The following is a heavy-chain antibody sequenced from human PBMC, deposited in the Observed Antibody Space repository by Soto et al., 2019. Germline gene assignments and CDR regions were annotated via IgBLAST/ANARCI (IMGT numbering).Heavy chain of an antibody. CDR1: GFTFSSYA. V-gene: IGHV3-23*01. Sequence: PGGSLRLSCAASGFTFSSYAMSWVRQAPGKGLEWVSAISGSGADTYYADSVKGRFTISRDKSKSTLYLQMDSLRAEDTALYYFYKGESFCGCCVTFYFGSWGQGTLVTVSS. D-gene: IGHD3-3*01. CDR2: ISGSGADT. CDR3: YKGESFCGCCVTFYFGS. J-gene: IGHJ4*02.